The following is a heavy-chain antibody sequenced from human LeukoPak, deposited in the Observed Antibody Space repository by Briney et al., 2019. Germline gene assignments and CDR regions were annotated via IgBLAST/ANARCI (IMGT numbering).Heavy chain of an antibody. CDR1: GVSISSYY. V-gene: IGHV4-59*01. Sequence: SETLSLTCTVSGVSISSYYWSWIRQPPGKGLEWIGYIYNSGSTNYNPSLKSRVTISVDTSKNQFSLKLTSVTAADTAVYYCARVSSAYDQGSYFYYSDYWGQGTLVTVSS. CDR3: ARVSSAYDQGSYFYYSDY. CDR2: IYNSGST. J-gene: IGHJ4*02. D-gene: IGHD5-12*01.